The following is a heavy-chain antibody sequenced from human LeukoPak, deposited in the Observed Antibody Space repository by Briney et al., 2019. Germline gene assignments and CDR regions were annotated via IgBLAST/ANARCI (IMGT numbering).Heavy chain of an antibody. Sequence: GGSLRLSCAASGFTFSSYAMRWVRQAPGKGLEWITVTSYDGRNKYYADSVKGRFTISRDNSKNTLYLQMNSLRPEDTAVYYCARGSQWLVDPAYYFDYWGQGALVTVSS. J-gene: IGHJ4*02. V-gene: IGHV3-30*04. CDR2: TSYDGRNK. D-gene: IGHD6-19*01. CDR1: GFTFSSYA. CDR3: ARGSQWLVDPAYYFDY.